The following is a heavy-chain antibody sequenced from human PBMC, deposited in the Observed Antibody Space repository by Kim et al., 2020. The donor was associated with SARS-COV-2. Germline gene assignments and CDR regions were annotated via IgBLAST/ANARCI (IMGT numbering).Heavy chain of an antibody. J-gene: IGHJ4*02. D-gene: IGHD2-15*01. CDR3: AGSGYVDY. Sequence: GGSLRLSCAASGFTFDDYAMHWVRQAPGKGLEWVSGISWNSGSIGYADSVKGRFTISRDNAKNSLYLQMNSLRAEDTALYYCAGSGYVDYWGQGTLVTVSS. CDR2: ISWNSGSI. CDR1: GFTFDDYA. V-gene: IGHV3-9*01.